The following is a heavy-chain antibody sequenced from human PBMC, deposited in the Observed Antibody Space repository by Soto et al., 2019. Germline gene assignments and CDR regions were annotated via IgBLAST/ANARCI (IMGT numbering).Heavy chain of an antibody. V-gene: IGHV3-43*01. CDR2: ITWNGGNT. CDR3: ARETLSFGSALDV. CDR1: GFRFDDYN. D-gene: IGHD3-3*01. J-gene: IGHJ6*02. Sequence: WGSLRLSCAASGFRFDDYNIHFFRHSPWKCLEWVSLITWNGGNTYYADSVKGRFTISRDGTTQSVSLQMTGLKREDTGLYYCARETLSFGSALDVWGQGTTVTVSS.